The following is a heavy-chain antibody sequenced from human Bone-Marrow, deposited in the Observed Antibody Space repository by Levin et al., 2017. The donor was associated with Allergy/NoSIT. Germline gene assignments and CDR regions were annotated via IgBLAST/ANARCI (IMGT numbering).Heavy chain of an antibody. J-gene: IGHJ6*02. CDR3: ARERGIFGVGYYYDGMDV. CDR1: GGSISSGDYY. Sequence: TSETLSLTCTVSGGSISSGDYYWSWIRQPPGKGLEWIGYIYYSGSTYYNPSLKSRVTISVDTSKNQFSLKLSSVTAADTAVYYCARERGIFGVGYYYDGMDVWGQGTTVTVSS. D-gene: IGHD3-3*01. CDR2: IYYSGST. V-gene: IGHV4-30-4*01.